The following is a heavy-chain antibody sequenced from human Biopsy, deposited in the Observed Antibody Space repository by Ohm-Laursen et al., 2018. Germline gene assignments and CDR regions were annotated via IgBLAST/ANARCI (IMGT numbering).Heavy chain of an antibody. V-gene: IGHV4-61*01. CDR2: VYYSGTT. CDR1: GDSVSSGSFY. D-gene: IGHD2/OR15-2a*01. Sequence: SQALSLTCTVSGDSVSSGSFYWTWIRQPPGKGLEWIGYVYYSGTTTYNPSLRSRVTISVDTSMNQISLRLQSVTAADTAIYYCTRATNSTGWPYYYFYGMDIWGQGTTVTVSS. J-gene: IGHJ6*02. CDR3: TRATNSTGWPYYYFYGMDI.